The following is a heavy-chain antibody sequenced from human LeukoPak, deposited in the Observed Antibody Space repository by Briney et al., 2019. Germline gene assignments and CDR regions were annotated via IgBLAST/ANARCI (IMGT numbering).Heavy chain of an antibody. CDR3: ARGSRAAAGKGDWFDP. J-gene: IGHJ5*02. CDR2: ISAYNGNT. CDR1: GYTFTSYG. V-gene: IGHV1-18*01. D-gene: IGHD6-13*01. Sequence: GSVKVSCKASGYTFTSYGISWVRQAPGQGLEWMGWISAYNGNTNYAQKLQGRVTMTTDTSTSTAYMELRSLRSEDTAVYYCARGSRAAAGKGDWFDPWGQGTLVTVSS.